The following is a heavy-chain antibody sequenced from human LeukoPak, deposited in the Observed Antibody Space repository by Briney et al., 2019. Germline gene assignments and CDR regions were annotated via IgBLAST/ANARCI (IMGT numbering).Heavy chain of an antibody. V-gene: IGHV3-48*03. CDR3: AKAGHGFGFDY. D-gene: IGHD3-3*01. J-gene: IGHJ4*02. CDR1: GFTFSSYE. Sequence: GGSLRLSCAASGFTFSSYEMNWVRQAPGKGLEWVSYISSSATTIHYADSVKGRFTISRDNAQNSLYLQMNSLRAEDTAVYYCAKAGHGFGFDYWGQGTLVTVSS. CDR2: ISSSATTI.